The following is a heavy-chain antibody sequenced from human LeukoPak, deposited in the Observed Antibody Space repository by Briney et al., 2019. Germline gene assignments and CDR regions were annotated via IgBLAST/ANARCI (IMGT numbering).Heavy chain of an antibody. V-gene: IGHV3-30*18. CDR3: AKDGKGVFDY. CDR1: GFTFSSYG. CDR2: ISYDGSNK. Sequence: PGGSLRLSCAASGFTFSSYGMHWVRQAPGKGLEWVAVISYDGSNKYYADSVKGRFTISRDNSKNTLYLQMNSLRAEDMAVYYCAKDGKGVFDYWGQGTLVTVSS. D-gene: IGHD4-23*01. J-gene: IGHJ4*02.